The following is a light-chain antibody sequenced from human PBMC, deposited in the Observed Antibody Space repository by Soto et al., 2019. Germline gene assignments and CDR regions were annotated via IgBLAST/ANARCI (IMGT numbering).Light chain of an antibody. J-gene: IGKJ1*01. CDR1: QSISNW. CDR2: KAS. CDR3: QQYDTYWT. V-gene: IGKV1-5*03. Sequence: DIQMTQSPSTLSASVGDRVTITCRASQSISNWLAWHQQKPGKVPKILIYKASSLESGVPSRFSGSGSGTEFTLTISSLQPDDFATYYCQQYDTYWTFGQGTKVDI.